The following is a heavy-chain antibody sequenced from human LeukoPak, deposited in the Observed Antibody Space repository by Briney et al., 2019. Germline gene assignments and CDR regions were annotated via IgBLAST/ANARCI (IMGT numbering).Heavy chain of an antibody. J-gene: IGHJ4*02. CDR1: GDSVRTYF. Sequence: NPSETLSLTCIVSGDSVRTYFWTWIRQAPGKGLEWIGYIYSNGKTDLNPSLKNRVNISIDVSRNQFSLSLASVTAADTAVYYCTRHPYGGTPGFGFWGQGTLVTVSS. CDR3: TRHPYGGTPGFGF. D-gene: IGHD4/OR15-4a*01. V-gene: IGHV4-59*08. CDR2: IYSNGKT.